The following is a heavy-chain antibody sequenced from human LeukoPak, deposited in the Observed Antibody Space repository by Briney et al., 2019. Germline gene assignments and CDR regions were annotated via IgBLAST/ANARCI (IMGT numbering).Heavy chain of an antibody. D-gene: IGHD3-9*01. CDR1: AYSIASGFY. CDR3: ARSGGLVAGFDWSPY. J-gene: IGHJ4*02. CDR2: VSHTGIT. Sequence: SEILSLTCTVSAYSIASGFYWGWIRQVPGKGLEWIATVSHTGITSYTPSLKSRVTMSTDILKNQFSLNLTSVTAADTAVYYCARSGGLVAGFDWSPYWGQGTLVTVSS. V-gene: IGHV4-38-2*02.